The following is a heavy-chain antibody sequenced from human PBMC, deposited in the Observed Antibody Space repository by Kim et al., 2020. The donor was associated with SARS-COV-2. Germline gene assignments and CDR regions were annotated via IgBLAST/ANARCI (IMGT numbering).Heavy chain of an antibody. CDR3: AKDLFPRGGSGDY. V-gene: IGHV3-23*01. D-gene: IGHD3-10*01. Sequence: YADTVKGRFTIPRDNSKNTLYLQMNSLRAEGTAVYYCAKDLFPRGGSGDYWGQGTLVTVSS. J-gene: IGHJ4*02.